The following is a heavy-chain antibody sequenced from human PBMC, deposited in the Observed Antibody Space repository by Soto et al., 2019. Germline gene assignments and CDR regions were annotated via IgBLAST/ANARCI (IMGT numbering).Heavy chain of an antibody. D-gene: IGHD3-22*01. J-gene: IGHJ6*02. CDR3: ARVRVLNSSGYYGMDV. Sequence: ASVKVSCKASGYTFTSYGISWVRQAPGQGLEWMGWISAYNGNTNYAQKLQGGVTMTTDTSTSTAYMELRSLRSDDTAVYYCARVRVLNSSGYYGMDVWGQGTTVTVSS. CDR1: GYTFTSYG. V-gene: IGHV1-18*01. CDR2: ISAYNGNT.